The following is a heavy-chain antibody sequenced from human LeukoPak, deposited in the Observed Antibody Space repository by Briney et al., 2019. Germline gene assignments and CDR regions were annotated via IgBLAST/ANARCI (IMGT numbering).Heavy chain of an antibody. V-gene: IGHV5-51*01. D-gene: IGHD6-13*01. Sequence: GESLKISCKGSGYSFTSYWIGWVRQMPGKGLEWMGNIYPGDSDTRYSPSFQGQVTISADKSISTAYLQWSSLKASDTAMYYCARQDEGSSWYVSYYYYGMDVWGQGTTVTVSS. CDR1: GYSFTSYW. CDR3: ARQDEGSSWYVSYYYYGMDV. CDR2: IYPGDSDT. J-gene: IGHJ6*02.